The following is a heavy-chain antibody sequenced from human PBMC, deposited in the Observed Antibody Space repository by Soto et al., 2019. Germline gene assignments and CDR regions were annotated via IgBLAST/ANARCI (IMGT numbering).Heavy chain of an antibody. J-gene: IGHJ5*02. Sequence: EVQLLESGGGLVQPGGSLRLSCAASGFTFTSYAKSWVRQAPGKGLEWVSAISGSGGSTFYADSVKGRFTISRDNSKNPVYLQMDSRRAEDTAVYYCAKVAAAGLRAWFDPWGQGTLVTVSS. CDR1: GFTFTSYA. CDR3: AKVAAAGLRAWFDP. V-gene: IGHV3-23*01. D-gene: IGHD6-13*01. CDR2: ISGSGGST.